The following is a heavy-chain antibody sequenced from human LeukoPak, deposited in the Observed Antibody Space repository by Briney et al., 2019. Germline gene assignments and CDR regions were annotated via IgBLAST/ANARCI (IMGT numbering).Heavy chain of an antibody. CDR2: VDPEDAKT. D-gene: IGHD1-1*01. Sequence: ASVKVSCKVSGYTFIDHYMHWVKQAPGKGLEWMRLVDPEDAKTRLTDKFQGRVTLTADTSTDTVYMELSSLRSEDTAVYYCATLTRFFNWNAVGEAFDIWGQGTMVTVSS. CDR1: GYTFIDHY. CDR3: ATLTRFFNWNAVGEAFDI. V-gene: IGHV1-69-2*01. J-gene: IGHJ3*02.